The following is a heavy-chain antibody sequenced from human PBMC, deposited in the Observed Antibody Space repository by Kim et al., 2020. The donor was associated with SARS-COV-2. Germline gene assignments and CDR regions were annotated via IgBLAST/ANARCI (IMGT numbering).Heavy chain of an antibody. Sequence: SETLSLTCTVSGGSISSGGYYWSWIRQHPEKGLEWIGYIYYSGSTYYNPSLKSRVTISVDTSKNQFSLKLSSVTAADTAVYYCARGGDSSGSNFDYWGQGTLVTVSS. CDR3: ARGGDSSGSNFDY. D-gene: IGHD3-22*01. CDR2: IYYSGST. J-gene: IGHJ4*02. V-gene: IGHV4-31*03. CDR1: GGSISSGGYY.